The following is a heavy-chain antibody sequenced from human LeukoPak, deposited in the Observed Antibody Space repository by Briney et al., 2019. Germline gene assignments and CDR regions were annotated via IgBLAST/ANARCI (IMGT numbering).Heavy chain of an antibody. CDR2: IYYSGNT. V-gene: IGHV4-30-4*01. CDR3: AREVFYCTSTSRYPQWFDS. J-gene: IGHJ5*01. D-gene: IGHD2-2*01. CDR1: GGFINSGDYY. Sequence: SETLSLTCTVSGGFINSGDYYWSWIRQPPGKGLEWIGYIYYSGNTFYNPSLKSRVTISVDTSKNQFSLRLSSVTAADTAVYYCAREVFYCTSTSRYPQWFDSWGQGTLVTVSS.